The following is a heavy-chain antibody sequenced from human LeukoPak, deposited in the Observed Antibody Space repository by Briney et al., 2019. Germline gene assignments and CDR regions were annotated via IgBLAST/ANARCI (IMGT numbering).Heavy chain of an antibody. Sequence: SETLSLTCTVSGGSISSYYWSWIRQPAGKGLEWIGRIYTSGSTNYNPSLKSRVTISVDTSKNQFSLKLRSVTAADTAVYYCARISSSNWYNERGAFDVWGQGTMVTVSS. CDR3: ARISSSNWYNERGAFDV. CDR2: IYTSGST. V-gene: IGHV4-4*07. J-gene: IGHJ3*01. D-gene: IGHD6-13*01. CDR1: GGSISSYY.